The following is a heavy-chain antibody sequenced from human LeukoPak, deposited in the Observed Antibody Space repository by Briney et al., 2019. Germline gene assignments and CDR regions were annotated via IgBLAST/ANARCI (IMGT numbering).Heavy chain of an antibody. CDR3: ARAGELRYMDV. V-gene: IGHV3-23*01. CDR2: VDYSGGDT. J-gene: IGHJ6*03. D-gene: IGHD3-16*01. CDR1: GFTLSSYE. Sequence: PGGSLRLSCIASGFTLSSYEMSWIRQAPGKGLEWVSSVDYSGGDTHYADSVMGRFTISRDNAKNSLFLQMSSLRADDTAIYYCARAGELRYMDVWGKGTAVTVSS.